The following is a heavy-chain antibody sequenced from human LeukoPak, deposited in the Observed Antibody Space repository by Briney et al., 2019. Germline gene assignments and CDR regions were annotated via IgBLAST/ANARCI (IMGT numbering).Heavy chain of an antibody. D-gene: IGHD3-10*01. J-gene: IGHJ4*02. CDR2: ISSSGSTI. CDR3: ARAEGLLWFGELLSPYYFDY. Sequence: GGSLRLSCAASGFTFSSYSMNWVRQAPGKGLEWVSYISSSGSTIYYADSVKGRFTISRDNAKNSLYLQMNSLRAEDTAVYYCARAEGLLWFGELLSPYYFDYWGQGTLVTVSS. V-gene: IGHV3-48*04. CDR1: GFTFSSYS.